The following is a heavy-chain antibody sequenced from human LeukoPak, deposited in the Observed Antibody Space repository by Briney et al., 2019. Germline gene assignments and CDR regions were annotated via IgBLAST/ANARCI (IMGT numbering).Heavy chain of an antibody. CDR1: GFTFSSHS. J-gene: IGHJ4*02. CDR3: ARAAGYSGYHYFDY. Sequence: PGGSLRLSCAASGFTFSSHSMNRVRQAPGKGLEWVSSITGSSSDMYYADSVKGRFTISRDNAKNSLYLQTNSLRAEDTAVYYCARAAGYSGYHYFDYWGQGTLVTVSS. V-gene: IGHV3-21*01. CDR2: ITGSSSDM. D-gene: IGHD5-12*01.